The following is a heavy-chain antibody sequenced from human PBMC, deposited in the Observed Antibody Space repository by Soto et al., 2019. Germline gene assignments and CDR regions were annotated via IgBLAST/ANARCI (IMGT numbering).Heavy chain of an antibody. CDR1: GGSFSGYY. D-gene: IGHD6-19*01. CDR3: ARPPGIAVAGNDY. Sequence: SETLSLTCAVYGGSFSGYYWSWIRQPPGKGLEWIGEIYYSGSTYYNPSLKSRVTISVDTSKNQFSLKLSSVTAADTAVYYCARPPGIAVAGNDYWGQGTLVTVSS. J-gene: IGHJ4*02. V-gene: IGHV4-34*01. CDR2: IYYSGST.